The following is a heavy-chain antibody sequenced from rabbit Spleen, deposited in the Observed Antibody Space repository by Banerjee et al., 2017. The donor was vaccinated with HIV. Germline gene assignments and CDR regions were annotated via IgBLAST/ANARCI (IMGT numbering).Heavy chain of an antibody. J-gene: IGHJ4*01. CDR3: GRSSNAGYAVDGVATFDL. Sequence: QSLEESGGDLVKPGTSLTLTCTASGLSFISGYYMCWVRQAPGKGLEWIACIYGGSSDSTDYASWAKGRFTISKTSSTTVTLQMTSLTAADTATYFCGRSSNAGYAVDGVATFDLWGPGTLVTVS. V-gene: IGHV1S40*01. CDR2: IYGGSSDST. D-gene: IGHD6-1*01. CDR1: GLSFISGYY.